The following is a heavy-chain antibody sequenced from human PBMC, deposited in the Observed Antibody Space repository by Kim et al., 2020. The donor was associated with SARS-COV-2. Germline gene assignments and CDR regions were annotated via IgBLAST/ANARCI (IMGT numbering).Heavy chain of an antibody. V-gene: IGHV3-53*01. D-gene: IGHD3-10*01. J-gene: IGHJ6*02. CDR3: ARGYGSGSYGEYYYYYGMDV. CDR2: IYSGGST. Sequence: IYSGGSTYYADSVKGRFTISRDNSKNTLYLQMNRLRAEDTAVYYCARGYGSGSYGEYYYYYGMDVLGHRTTFTVSS.